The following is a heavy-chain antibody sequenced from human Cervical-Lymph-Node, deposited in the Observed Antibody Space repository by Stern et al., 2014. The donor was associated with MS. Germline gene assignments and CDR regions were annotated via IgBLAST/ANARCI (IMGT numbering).Heavy chain of an antibody. CDR3: ATDGSDSSSWPFDL. CDR1: GYTLPEFS. CDR2: FDPRDGET. J-gene: IGHJ2*01. Sequence: VQLVESGAEVKKPGASVKGSCKVSGYTLPEFSMHWVRQAPGNGLEWMGGFDPRDGETIYARKFQGRLTMTEDTSTDTAYMELSSLRSGDTAVYYCATDGSDSSSWPFDLWGRGTLVTVSS. D-gene: IGHD6-13*01. V-gene: IGHV1-24*01.